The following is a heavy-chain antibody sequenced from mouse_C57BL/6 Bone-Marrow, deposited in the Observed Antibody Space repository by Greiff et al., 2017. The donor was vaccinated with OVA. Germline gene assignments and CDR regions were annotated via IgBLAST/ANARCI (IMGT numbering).Heavy chain of an antibody. D-gene: IGHD2-4*01. V-gene: IGHV5-17*01. J-gene: IGHJ4*01. CDR2: ISSGSSTI. Sequence: EVKLVESGGGLVKPGGSLKLSCAASGFTFSDYGMHWVRQAPEKGLEWVAYISSGSSTIYYADTVKGRFTISRDNAKNTLFLQMTSLRSEDTAMYYCARRYDYVGAMDYWCQGTSVTVSS. CDR3: ARRYDYVGAMDY. CDR1: GFTFSDYG.